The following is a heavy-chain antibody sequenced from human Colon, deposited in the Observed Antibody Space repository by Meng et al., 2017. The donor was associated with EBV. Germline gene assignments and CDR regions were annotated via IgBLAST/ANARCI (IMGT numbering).Heavy chain of an antibody. D-gene: IGHD2-15*01. CDR1: GDSLSSANW. CDR3: ARTAICIGGSCTTWDY. J-gene: IGHJ4*02. V-gene: IGHV4-4*02. CDR2: IHHNGNT. Sequence: QVQLQESGPGLVKPSETLSLTCAVSGDSLSSANWWSWVRQPPGKGLEWIGEIHHNGNTNYNPSLKSRVTISVDKSKNQFVLKATSVTAADTAVYYCARTAICIGGSCTTWDYWGQGALVTGSS.